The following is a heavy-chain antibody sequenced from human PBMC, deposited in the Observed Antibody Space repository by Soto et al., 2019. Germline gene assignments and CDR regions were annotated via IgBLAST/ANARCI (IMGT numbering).Heavy chain of an antibody. CDR3: ARGFVGYYLSDAFDI. Sequence: PGGSLRLSCAASGFTFSSYWMSWVRQAPGKGLEWVANIKQDGSEKYYVDSVKGRFTISRDNAKNSLYLQMNSLRAEDTAVYYCARGFVGYYLSDAFDIWGQGTMVTVSS. V-gene: IGHV3-7*01. D-gene: IGHD3-22*01. CDR2: IKQDGSEK. J-gene: IGHJ3*02. CDR1: GFTFSSYW.